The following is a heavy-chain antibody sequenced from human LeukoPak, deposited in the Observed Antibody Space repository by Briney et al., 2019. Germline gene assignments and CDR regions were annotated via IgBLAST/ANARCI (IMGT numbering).Heavy chain of an antibody. J-gene: IGHJ4*02. CDR1: GSRFTSYW. Sequence: GASLKISFKGSGSRFTSYWIGWVRPMPGKGLEWMGIIYPGDSDTRYSPSFQGQVTISADRSISTAYLQWSSLKASDTAMYYCASPDYYDSSGYSPGVGYWGQGTLVTVSS. CDR2: IYPGDSDT. D-gene: IGHD3-22*01. V-gene: IGHV5-51*01. CDR3: ASPDYYDSSGYSPGVGY.